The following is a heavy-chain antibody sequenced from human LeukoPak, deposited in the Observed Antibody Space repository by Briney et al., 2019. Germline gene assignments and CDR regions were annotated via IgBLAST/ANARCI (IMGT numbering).Heavy chain of an antibody. CDR3: ARVDTAMVFNWFDP. Sequence: SETLSLTCTVSGGSISSYYWSWIRQPPGKGLEWIGYIYYSGSTNYNPSLKSRVIISVDTSKNQFSLKLSSVTAADTAVYYCARVDTAMVFNWFDPWGQGTLVTVSS. D-gene: IGHD5-18*01. CDR2: IYYSGST. V-gene: IGHV4-59*01. J-gene: IGHJ5*02. CDR1: GGSISSYY.